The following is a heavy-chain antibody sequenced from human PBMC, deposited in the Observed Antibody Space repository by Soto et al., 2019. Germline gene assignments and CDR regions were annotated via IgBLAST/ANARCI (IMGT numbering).Heavy chain of an antibody. D-gene: IGHD2-15*01. CDR2: IIPIFGTA. J-gene: IGHJ4*02. Sequence: QVQLVQSGAEVKKPGSSVKVSCKASGGTFSSYAISWVRQAPGQGLEWMGGIIPIFGTANYAQKYQGRVTNNADESTSTAYMELSSLRSEDTAVYYCASTNSVVVVAATLDYWGQGTLFTVSS. CDR1: GGTFSSYA. CDR3: ASTNSVVVVAATLDY. V-gene: IGHV1-69*01.